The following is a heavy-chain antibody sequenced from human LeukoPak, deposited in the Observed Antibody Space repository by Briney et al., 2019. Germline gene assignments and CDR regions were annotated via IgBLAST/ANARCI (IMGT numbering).Heavy chain of an antibody. V-gene: IGHV1-69*13. CDR2: IIPIFGTA. J-gene: IGHJ4*02. D-gene: IGHD3-22*01. Sequence: VASVKVSCKASGGTFSSYAISWVRQAPGQGLEWMGGIIPIFGTANYAQKFQGRVTITADESTSTAYMELSSLRSEDTAVYYCARGKGGGYYDSSGYYEYWGQGTLVAVSS. CDR3: ARGKGGGYYDSSGYYEY. CDR1: GGTFSSYA.